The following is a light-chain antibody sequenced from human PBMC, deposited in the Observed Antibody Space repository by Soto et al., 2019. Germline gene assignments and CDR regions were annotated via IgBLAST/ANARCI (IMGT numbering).Light chain of an antibody. CDR3: QHYISSQWTFGQWT. V-gene: IGKV3-20*01. J-gene: IGKJ1*01. Sequence: EIFFTPSPGTPSFSPGEKATLFCRARQSVAISQLAWYQQKPGQAPRLLIGASSRATGVPDRFIASGSGTDFTLTINRLEPEDSAIYFCQHYISSQWTFGQWTFGQGTKVDIK. CDR2: GAS. CDR1: QSVAISQ.